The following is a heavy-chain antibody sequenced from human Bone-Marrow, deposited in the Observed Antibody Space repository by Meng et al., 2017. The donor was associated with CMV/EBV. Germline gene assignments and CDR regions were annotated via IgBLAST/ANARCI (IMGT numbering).Heavy chain of an antibody. Sequence: GESLKISCAASGFTVSSNYMSWIRQAPGKGLEWVSYISSSGSTIYYADSVKGRFTISRDNAKNSLFLQMNSLRAEDTAVYYCVGLPKSGHWHFDLWGRGTLVTVSS. D-gene: IGHD1-26*01. CDR1: GFTVSSNY. J-gene: IGHJ2*01. V-gene: IGHV3-11*04. CDR2: ISSSGSTI. CDR3: VGLPKSGHWHFDL.